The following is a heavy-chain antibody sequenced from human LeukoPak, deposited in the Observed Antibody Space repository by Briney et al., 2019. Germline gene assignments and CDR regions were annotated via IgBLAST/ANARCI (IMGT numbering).Heavy chain of an antibody. Sequence: PGGSLRLSCAASGFTFSSYAMSWVRQAPGKGLEWVSAISGSGGSTYYADSVKGRFTISRDNSKNTLYLQMNSLRAEDMALYYCAKDRDRYSYGYDAFDIWGQGTMVTVSS. D-gene: IGHD5-18*01. CDR2: ISGSGGST. V-gene: IGHV3-23*01. CDR3: AKDRDRYSYGYDAFDI. J-gene: IGHJ3*02. CDR1: GFTFSSYA.